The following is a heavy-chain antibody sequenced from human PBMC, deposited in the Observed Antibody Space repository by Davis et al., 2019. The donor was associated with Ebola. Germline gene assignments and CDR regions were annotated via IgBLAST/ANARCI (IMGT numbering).Heavy chain of an antibody. CDR2: IYYSGTT. V-gene: IGHV4-59*01. D-gene: IGHD3-3*01. CDR3: ARDNHNFWSGNYLDY. CDR1: GGSISSNY. J-gene: IGHJ4*02. Sequence: SETLSLTCTVSGGSISSNYWSWIRQPPGKGLEWIGYIYYSGTTNYNPSLKSRVTISVDTSKTQFSLNLSSVTPADTAVYYCARDNHNFWSGNYLDYWGQGTLVTVSS.